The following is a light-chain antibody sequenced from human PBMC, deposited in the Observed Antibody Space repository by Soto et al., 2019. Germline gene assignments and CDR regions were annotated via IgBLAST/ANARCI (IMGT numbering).Light chain of an antibody. V-gene: IGKV3-20*01. CDR3: QQYGSSPT. J-gene: IGKJ4*01. CDR1: QSVSSSY. CDR2: GAS. Sequence: EIVLTQSPGTLSLSPGERATLSCRASQSVSSSYLAWYQQKPGQAHRLLIYGASSRATGIPDRFSGSGSGTDFTLTISRLEPEYFAVYYCQQYGSSPTFGGGTKVEIK.